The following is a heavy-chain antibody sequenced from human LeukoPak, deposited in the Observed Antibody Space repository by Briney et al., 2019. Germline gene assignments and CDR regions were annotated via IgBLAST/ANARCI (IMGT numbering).Heavy chain of an antibody. V-gene: IGHV3-74*01. CDR2: VNTGGSGT. D-gene: IGHD2-15*01. CDR3: ARRDGYCSGGSCYSRYYFDY. J-gene: IGHJ4*02. Sequence: GRSLRLSCAASGFTFSSYWMHWVRQDPGKGLVWVSRVNTGGSGTSYADSVKGRFTISRDNAKNTLYLQMNSLRAEDTAVYYCARRDGYCSGGSCYSRYYFDYWGQGTLVTVSS. CDR1: GFTFSSYW.